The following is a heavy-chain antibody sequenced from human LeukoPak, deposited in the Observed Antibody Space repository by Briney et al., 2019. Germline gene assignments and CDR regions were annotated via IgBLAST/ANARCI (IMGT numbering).Heavy chain of an antibody. J-gene: IGHJ4*02. V-gene: IGHV3-23*01. D-gene: IGHD6-19*01. CDR1: GFTFSSYA. Sequence: PGGSLRLSCAASGFTFSSYAMSWVRQAPGKGLEWVSAISGSGGSTYYADSVKGRFTISRDNSKNTLYLQMNSLRAEDTAVYYCAKDHSSGWYLDYFDYWGQGTLVTVSS. CDR3: AKDHSSGWYLDYFDY. CDR2: ISGSGGST.